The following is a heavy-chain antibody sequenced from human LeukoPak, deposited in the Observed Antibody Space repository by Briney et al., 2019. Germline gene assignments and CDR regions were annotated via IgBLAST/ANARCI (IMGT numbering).Heavy chain of an antibody. Sequence: GGSLRLSCAASGLMFSSYGMHWVRQAPGKGLAWVAVIWSDGSNKYYADSVKGRFTISRDNSKNTLYLQMNSLRAEDTAVYYCATEIRYYYDSSGLAWGQGTMVTVSS. CDR2: IWSDGSNK. CDR1: GLMFSSYG. D-gene: IGHD3-22*01. CDR3: ATEIRYYYDSSGLA. J-gene: IGHJ3*01. V-gene: IGHV3-33*01.